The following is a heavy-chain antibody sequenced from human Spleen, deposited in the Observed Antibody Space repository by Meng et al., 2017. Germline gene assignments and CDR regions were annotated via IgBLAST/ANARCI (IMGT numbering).Heavy chain of an antibody. D-gene: IGHD4-11*01. J-gene: IGHJ4*02. CDR3: ARGPTTMAHDFDY. CDR2: INHSGST. V-gene: IGHV4-34*01. Sequence: QVRLQKGGAGLLKPSETLSLTCAVYGGSFSGYYWSWIRQSPGKGLEWIGEINHSGSTNYNPSLESRATISVDTSQNNLSLKLSSVTAADSAVYYCARGPTTMAHDFDYWGQGTLVTVSS. CDR1: GGSFSGYY.